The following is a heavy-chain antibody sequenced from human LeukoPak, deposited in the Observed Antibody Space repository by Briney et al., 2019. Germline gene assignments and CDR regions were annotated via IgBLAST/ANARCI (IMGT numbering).Heavy chain of an antibody. J-gene: IGHJ4*02. CDR2: IYYSGST. V-gene: IGHV4-39*01. CDR3: ASELGDDYYFDY. Sequence: SETLSLTCTVSGGSITSSSYYWGWIRQPPGKGLEWIGSIYYSGSTYYNPSLKSRVTISVDTSKNQFSLKLSSVTAADTAVYYCASELGDDYYFDYWGQGTLVTVSS. D-gene: IGHD3-10*01. CDR1: GGSITSSSYY.